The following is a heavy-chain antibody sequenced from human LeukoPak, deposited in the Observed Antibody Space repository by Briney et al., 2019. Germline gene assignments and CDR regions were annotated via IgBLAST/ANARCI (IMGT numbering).Heavy chain of an antibody. V-gene: IGHV3-74*01. D-gene: IGHD3-22*01. J-gene: IGHJ3*02. Sequence: PGGSLRLSCAASGFTFSSYWMHWVRQAPGKGLVWVSHINSDGSSTSYADSVKGRFTISRDNAKNTLYLQMNSLRAEDTAVYYCARVGYDSSGYYPYDAFDIWGQGTMVTVSS. CDR2: INSDGSST. CDR1: GFTFSSYW. CDR3: ARVGYDSSGYYPYDAFDI.